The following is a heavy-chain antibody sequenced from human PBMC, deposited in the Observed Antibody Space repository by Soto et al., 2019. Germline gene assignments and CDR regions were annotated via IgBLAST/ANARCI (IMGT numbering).Heavy chain of an antibody. J-gene: IGHJ4*02. Sequence: SSETLSLTCAVYGGSFSGYYWSWIRQPPGKGLEWIGEINHSGSTNYNPSLKSRVTISVDTSKNQFSLKLSSVTAADTAVYYCAGEGGDGYNSFDYWGQGTLVTVSS. CDR1: GGSFSGYY. CDR3: AGEGGDGYNSFDY. D-gene: IGHD5-12*01. CDR2: INHSGST. V-gene: IGHV4-34*01.